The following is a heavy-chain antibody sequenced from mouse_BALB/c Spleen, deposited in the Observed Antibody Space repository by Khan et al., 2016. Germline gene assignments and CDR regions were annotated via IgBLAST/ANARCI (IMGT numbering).Heavy chain of an antibody. J-gene: IGHJ2*01. D-gene: IGHD3-3*01. V-gene: IGHV1S137*01. CDR1: GYTFTDYA. Sequence: VQLQESGAELVRPGVSVKISCKGSGYTFTDYAMHWVKQSHAKSLEWIGVISTYYGDASYNQKFKGKATMTVDKSSSTAYMELARLTSEDSAIYCWARWRAGLDYWGQGTTLTVSS. CDR3: ARWRAGLDY. CDR2: ISTYYGDA.